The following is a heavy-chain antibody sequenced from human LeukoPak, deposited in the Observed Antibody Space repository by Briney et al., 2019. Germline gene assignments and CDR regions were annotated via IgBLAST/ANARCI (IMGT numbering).Heavy chain of an antibody. J-gene: IGHJ4*02. V-gene: IGHV3-7*01. CDR2: IRQDGSSI. Sequence: PGGSLKLSCAASGFTFSDHWMCWVRQALGKGLEWVANIRQDGSSIFYADSVKGRFTISRDNAKNSVFLQMDNLTPDDTAVYYCARAVDLADYWGQGTLVTVSS. CDR1: GFTFSDHW. CDR3: ARAVDLADY.